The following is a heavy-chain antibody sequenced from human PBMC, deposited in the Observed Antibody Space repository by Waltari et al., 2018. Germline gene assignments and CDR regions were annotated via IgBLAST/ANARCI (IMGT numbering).Heavy chain of an antibody. CDR2: VSKDGSVK. CDR3: AKRYAHSYSFDS. J-gene: IGHJ4*01. CDR1: GFTFAHAG. V-gene: IGHV3-30*18. Sequence: QVQLVESGGGVVQPGRSLRLSCAASGFTFAHAGMHWVRQAPGEVLGWVAVVSKDGSVKYYADSVLGRFSVSIDNSTNTVYLQITSLLPDDTAIYYFAKRYAHSYSFDSWGRVTLVTVSS. D-gene: IGHD3-10*01.